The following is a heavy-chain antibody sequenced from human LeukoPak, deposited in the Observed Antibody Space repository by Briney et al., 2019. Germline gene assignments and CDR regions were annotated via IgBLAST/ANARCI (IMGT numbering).Heavy chain of an antibody. D-gene: IGHD3-9*01. CDR1: GFTFSSYS. V-gene: IGHV3-21*01. CDR2: ISSSSSYI. J-gene: IGHJ4*02. CDR3: ARGVGGYFDWLLYYFDY. Sequence: PGGSLRLSCAASGFTFSSYSMNWVRQAPGKGLEWVSSISSSSSYIYYADSVKGRFTISRDNAKNSLYLQMNSLRAEDTAVYYCARGVGGYFDWLLYYFDYWGQGTLVTVSS.